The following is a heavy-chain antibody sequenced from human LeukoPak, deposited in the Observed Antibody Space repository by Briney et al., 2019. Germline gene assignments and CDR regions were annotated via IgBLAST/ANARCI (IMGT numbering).Heavy chain of an antibody. V-gene: IGHV1-46*01. Sequence: ASVKVSCKASGYTFTSYYIHWVRQAPGQGLEWMGIINPSGGSTTYAQKFQGRVTMTRDTSTNTVYMELSSLRSDDTAVYYCARGRATVTTPPFNYWGQGTLVTVSS. CDR2: INPSGGST. J-gene: IGHJ4*02. CDR3: ARGRATVTTPPFNY. CDR1: GYTFTSYY. D-gene: IGHD4-17*01.